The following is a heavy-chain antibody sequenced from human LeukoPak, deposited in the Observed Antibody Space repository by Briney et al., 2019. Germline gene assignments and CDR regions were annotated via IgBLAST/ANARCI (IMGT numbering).Heavy chain of an antibody. CDR2: ISGSGGTT. Sequence: PGGSLRLSCVASGFTLSSYAMSWVRQAPGKGLEWVSVISGSGGTTYYADSVKGRFTISRDNSKNTLYLQMNSLRAEDTAIYYCARDERLLSFLKWGQGTLVTVSS. V-gene: IGHV3-23*01. CDR1: GFTLSSYA. J-gene: IGHJ4*02. D-gene: IGHD3-3*01. CDR3: ARDERLLSFLK.